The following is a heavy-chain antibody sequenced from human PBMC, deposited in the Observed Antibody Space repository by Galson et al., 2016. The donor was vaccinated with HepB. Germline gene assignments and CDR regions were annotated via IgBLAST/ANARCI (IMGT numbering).Heavy chain of an antibody. Sequence: QSGAEVKKPGESLRISCKTSGYSFTSYWISWVRQMPGNGLEWMGRIDPSGSYTKYSPSFRGHVTISVDKSTSTAYLEFTSLKSSDNAMYYCARHCSGGSCYHPDYWGNGTTVTVSS. D-gene: IGHD2-15*01. CDR1: GYSFTSYW. J-gene: IGHJ6*04. CDR3: ARHCSGGSCYHPDY. CDR2: IDPSGSYT. V-gene: IGHV5-10-1*01.